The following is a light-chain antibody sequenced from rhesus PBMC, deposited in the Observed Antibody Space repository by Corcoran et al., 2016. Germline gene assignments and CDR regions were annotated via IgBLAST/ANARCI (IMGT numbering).Light chain of an antibody. V-gene: IGKV1-22*01. CDR2: KAA. CDR1: QGISSW. J-gene: IGKJ1*01. CDR3: QQHSSRPWT. Sequence: DIQMTQSPSSLSASVGDTVTIPCRASQGISSWLAWYQQKPGKAPKLLIYKAASVQSRVPSRFIGSGSGTDFTFTISSLQSEDFATYYCQQHSSRPWTFGQGTKVEIK.